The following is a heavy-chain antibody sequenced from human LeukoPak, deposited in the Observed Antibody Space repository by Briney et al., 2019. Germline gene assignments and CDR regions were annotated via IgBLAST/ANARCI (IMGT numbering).Heavy chain of an antibody. J-gene: IGHJ4*02. Sequence: SETLSLTCTVSGVSISSYSWTWIRQPPGKGLEWIGYVSYSGNTNYNPSLKSRVTISLDTSKNQFSLRLSSVTAAGTAMYYCARGYCRSTSCIFDYWGQGTLVTVSS. V-gene: IGHV4-59*01. CDR2: VSYSGNT. CDR1: GVSISSYS. D-gene: IGHD2-2*01. CDR3: ARGYCRSTSCIFDY.